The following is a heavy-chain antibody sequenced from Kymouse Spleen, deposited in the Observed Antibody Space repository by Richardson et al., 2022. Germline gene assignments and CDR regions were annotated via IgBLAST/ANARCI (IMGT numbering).Heavy chain of an antibody. D-gene: IGHD1-7*01. CDR1: GFTFDDYA. CDR2: ISWNSGSI. CDR3: AKTHNWNYGFDP. V-gene: IGHV3-9*01. Sequence: EVQLVESGGGLVQPGRSLRLSCAASGFTFDDYAMHWVRQAPGKGLEWVSGISWNSGSIGYADSVKGRFTISRDNAKNSLYLQMNSLRAEDTALYYCAKTHNWNYGFDPWGQGTLVTVSS. J-gene: IGHJ5*02.